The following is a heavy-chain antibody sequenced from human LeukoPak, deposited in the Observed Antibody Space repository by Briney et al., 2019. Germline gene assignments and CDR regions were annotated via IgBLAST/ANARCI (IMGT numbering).Heavy chain of an antibody. Sequence: ASVKVSCKASGYTFISYGISWVRQAPGQGLEWMGWISAYNGNTNYAQKLQGRVTMTTDTSTSTAYMELRSLRSDDTAVYYCARDKGGIVGATMYYFDYWGQGTLVAVSS. D-gene: IGHD1-26*01. CDR1: GYTFISYG. CDR2: ISAYNGNT. V-gene: IGHV1-18*01. CDR3: ARDKGGIVGATMYYFDY. J-gene: IGHJ4*02.